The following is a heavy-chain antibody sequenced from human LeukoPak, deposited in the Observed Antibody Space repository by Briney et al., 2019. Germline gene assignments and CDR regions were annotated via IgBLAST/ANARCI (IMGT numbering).Heavy chain of an antibody. CDR1: GGSISSGGYS. J-gene: IGHJ4*02. CDR2: IYHSGST. V-gene: IGHV4-30-2*01. CDR3: ARGRAWFGELLDY. D-gene: IGHD3-10*01. Sequence: SETLSLTCAVSGGSISSGGYSWSWLRQPPGTGLEWIGYIYHSGSTYYNPSLKSRVTISVDRSKNQFSLKLSSVTAADTAVYYCARGRAWFGELLDYWGQGTLVTVSS.